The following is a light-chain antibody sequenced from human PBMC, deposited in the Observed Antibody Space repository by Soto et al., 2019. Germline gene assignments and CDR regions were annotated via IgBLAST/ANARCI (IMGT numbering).Light chain of an antibody. V-gene: IGKV3-11*01. CDR1: QSVSSY. CDR2: DVF. J-gene: IGKJ4*01. CDR3: QQRGT. Sequence: EVVVTQSQATLSLSPGERATLSCRASQSVSSYLAWYQQKPGQAPRLLIYDVFNRATGIPARFSGSGSGTDFTLTISSLEPEDFAVYYCQQRGTFGGGTKVDI.